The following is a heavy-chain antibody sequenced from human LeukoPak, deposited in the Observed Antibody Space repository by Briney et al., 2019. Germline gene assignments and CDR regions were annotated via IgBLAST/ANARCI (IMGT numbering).Heavy chain of an antibody. CDR1: GFIFKKYW. CDR3: VRNKQQQLSMDL. CDR2: IKEDGSET. V-gene: IGHV3-7*01. D-gene: IGHD6-13*01. Sequence: PGVSLRLSCAASGFIFKKYWMNWVRQVPGKGLECLANIKEDGSETYYADSVKGRFTISRDNPKNLLFLQINSLRVEDTAVYYCVRNKQQQLSMDLWGQGTLVTVSS. J-gene: IGHJ5*02.